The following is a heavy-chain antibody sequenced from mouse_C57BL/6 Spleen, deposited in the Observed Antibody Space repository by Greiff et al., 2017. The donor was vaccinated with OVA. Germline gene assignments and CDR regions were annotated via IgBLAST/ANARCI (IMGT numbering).Heavy chain of an antibody. CDR3: ARNYYSNYVDYAMDY. V-gene: IGHV5-6*01. D-gene: IGHD2-5*01. Sequence: EVHLVESGGDLVKPGGSLKLSCAASGFTFSSYGMSWVRQTPDKRLEWVATISSGGSYTYYPDSVKGRFTISRDNAKNTLYLQMSSLKSEDTAMYYCARNYYSNYVDYAMDYWGQGTSVTVSS. CDR2: ISSGGSYT. CDR1: GFTFSSYG. J-gene: IGHJ4*01.